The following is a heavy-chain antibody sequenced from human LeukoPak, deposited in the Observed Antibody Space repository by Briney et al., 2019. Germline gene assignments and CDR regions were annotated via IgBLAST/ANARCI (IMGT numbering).Heavy chain of an antibody. Sequence: SETLSLTCTVSGGSISSYYWSWIRQPPGKGLEWIGYIYYSGSTNYNPSLKSRVTISVDTSKNQFSLKLSSVTAADTAVYYCARAERWYFDYWGQGTLVTVSS. CDR2: IYYSGST. CDR1: GGSISSYY. J-gene: IGHJ4*02. CDR3: ARAERWYFDY. D-gene: IGHD2-15*01. V-gene: IGHV4-59*12.